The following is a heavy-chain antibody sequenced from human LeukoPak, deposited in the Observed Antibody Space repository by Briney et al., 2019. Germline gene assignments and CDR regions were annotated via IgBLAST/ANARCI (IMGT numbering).Heavy chain of an antibody. Sequence: SETLSLTCTVAGASISNSGYTYWGWIRQPPGKGLEWIGSFYHNGYTYYNPSLKSRVTISADTSKSQFSLRVTSMTAADTAVYFCARMTTGHDYWGQGTLVTVSS. CDR3: ARMTTGHDY. J-gene: IGHJ4*02. V-gene: IGHV4-39*01. D-gene: IGHD4-17*01. CDR1: GASISNSGYTY. CDR2: FYHNGYT.